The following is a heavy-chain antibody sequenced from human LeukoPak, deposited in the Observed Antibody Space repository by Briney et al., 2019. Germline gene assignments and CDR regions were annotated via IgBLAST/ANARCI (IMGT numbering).Heavy chain of an antibody. J-gene: IGHJ4*02. V-gene: IGHV4-39*01. CDR2: IYYSGS. D-gene: IGHD2-15*01. CDR3: ARSRSGAYNGAVDY. Sequence: PSETLSLTCTVSGGSISSSSYYWGWIRQPPGKGLEWIGSIYYSGSNYNPSLKSRVTISVDTSKNQFSLKLSSVTAADTAVYYCARSRSGAYNGAVDYWGQGTLVTVSS. CDR1: GGSISSSSYY.